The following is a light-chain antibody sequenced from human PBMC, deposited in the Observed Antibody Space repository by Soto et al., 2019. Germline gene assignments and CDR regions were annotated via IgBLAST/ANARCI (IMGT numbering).Light chain of an antibody. CDR2: GAS. CDR1: KHVANNY. CDR3: QQYGASRT. J-gene: IGKJ1*01. V-gene: IGKV3-20*01. Sequence: EVVLTQSPGTLALSPGERATLSCRASKHVANNYLAWYQQKPGQAPRRLIYGASSRAAGIPDRFRGSGSGTDFTLTITRLEPEDFAVYYCQQYGASRTFGQGTKVDIK.